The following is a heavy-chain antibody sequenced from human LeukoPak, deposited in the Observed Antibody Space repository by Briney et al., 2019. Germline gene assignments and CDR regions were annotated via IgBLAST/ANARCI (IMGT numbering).Heavy chain of an antibody. V-gene: IGHV1-2*02. J-gene: IGHJ6*03. D-gene: IGHD2-2*01. Sequence: ASVKVSCKASGYTFTDYYMHWVRQAPGQGLEWMGWINPNSGGTNYAQKFQGRVTMTRDTSISTAYMELSRLRSDDTAVYYCARGAVPAAMTANYYYYMDVWGKGTTVTISS. CDR3: ARGAVPAAMTANYYYYMDV. CDR1: GYTFTDYY. CDR2: INPNSGGT.